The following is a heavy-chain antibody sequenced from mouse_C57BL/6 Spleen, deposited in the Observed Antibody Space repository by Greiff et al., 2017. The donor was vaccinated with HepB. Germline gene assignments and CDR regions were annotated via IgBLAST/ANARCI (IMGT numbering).Heavy chain of an antibody. V-gene: IGHV1-61*01. Sequence: QVQLQQSGAELVRPGSSVKLSCKASGYTFTSYWMDWVKQRPGQGLEWIGNIYPSDSETHYNQKFKDKATLTVDKSSSTAYMQLSSLTSEDSAVYYCARSNNYVFDYWGQGTTLTVSS. CDR3: ARSNNYVFDY. CDR1: GYTFTSYW. CDR2: IYPSDSET. J-gene: IGHJ2*01. D-gene: IGHD5-2*01.